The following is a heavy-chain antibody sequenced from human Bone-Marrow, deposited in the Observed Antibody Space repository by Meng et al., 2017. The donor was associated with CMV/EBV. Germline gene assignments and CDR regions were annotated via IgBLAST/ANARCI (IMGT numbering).Heavy chain of an antibody. J-gene: IGHJ4*02. CDR3: ARDPLQNWNSVGFDD. D-gene: IGHD1-7*01. CDR1: GFTFSSHS. Sequence: GESLNIPCAASGFTFSSHSMNWVRQAAGKGLEWVSSISSSSSYIYYADSVKGRFTISRDKAKNSLYLQMNSLRAGDTAVYYCARDPLQNWNSVGFDDWGQGTLVTVSS. V-gene: IGHV3-21*06. CDR2: ISSSSSYI.